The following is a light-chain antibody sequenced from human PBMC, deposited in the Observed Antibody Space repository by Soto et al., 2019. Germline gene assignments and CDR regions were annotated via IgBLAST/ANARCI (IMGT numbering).Light chain of an antibody. Sequence: DIQMTQSPSSLSASVGDRVTITCRASQGISNYLAWYQQKPGKVPKLLIYAASTLQSGVPSRFSGSGSGTDFTLTISSLQPEEVATYDCQKYNSAPSFGQGTKVDIK. CDR2: AAS. CDR1: QGISNY. CDR3: QKYNSAPS. J-gene: IGKJ1*01. V-gene: IGKV1-27*01.